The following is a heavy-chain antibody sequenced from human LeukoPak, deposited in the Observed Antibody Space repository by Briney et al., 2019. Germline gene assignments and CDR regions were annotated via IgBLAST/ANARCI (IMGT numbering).Heavy chain of an antibody. D-gene: IGHD3/OR15-3a*01. V-gene: IGHV3-23*01. J-gene: IGHJ4*02. CDR2: ISDNGGGP. Sequence: GGSLRLSCVVSGFIFRDYATSWVRQAPGEGLEWVAGISDNGGGPYYADSLKGRFTISRDNSKNILYLQMNSLRAEDTAVYYCAKEIGRLGVPLYDYWGRGTLVTASS. CDR3: AKEIGRLGVPLYDY. CDR1: GFIFRDYA.